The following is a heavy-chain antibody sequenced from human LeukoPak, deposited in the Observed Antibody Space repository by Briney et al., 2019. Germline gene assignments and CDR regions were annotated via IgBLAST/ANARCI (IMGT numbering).Heavy chain of an antibody. Sequence: GGSQRLSCAASGFTFENYAIHWVRQAPGKGLEWVSGVSWNSDTIGYADSVKGRFTISRDNAKNSLYLQMNNLRPEDTALYYCAKGEYSGSSGQHYFDFWGQGTLVTVSS. D-gene: IGHD6-6*01. CDR2: VSWNSDTI. J-gene: IGHJ4*02. V-gene: IGHV3-9*01. CDR3: AKGEYSGSSGQHYFDF. CDR1: GFTFENYA.